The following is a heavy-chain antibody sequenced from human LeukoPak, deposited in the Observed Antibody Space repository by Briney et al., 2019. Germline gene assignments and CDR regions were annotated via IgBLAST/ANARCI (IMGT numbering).Heavy chain of an antibody. J-gene: IGHJ4*02. V-gene: IGHV1-24*01. CDR2: FDPDDGGT. CDR1: GYSLTELS. CDR3: ATGTIYCSSCSGDY. D-gene: IGHD2-2*01. Sequence: GASVKVSCKVSGYSLTELSMHWVRQAPGKGLEWMGGFDPDDGGTPLFAQKFQGRVSMTEDTSTDTAYMELSSLSSEDTAVYYCATGTIYCSSCSGDYWGQGTLVTVSS.